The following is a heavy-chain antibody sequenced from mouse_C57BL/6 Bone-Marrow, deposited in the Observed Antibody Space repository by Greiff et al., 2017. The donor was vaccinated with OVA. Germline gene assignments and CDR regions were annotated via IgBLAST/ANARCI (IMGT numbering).Heavy chain of an antibody. CDR1: GFTFSSYG. CDR3: ARHEDYYGYDPAY. V-gene: IGHV5-6*01. J-gene: IGHJ3*01. D-gene: IGHD2-2*01. Sequence: EVKVVESGGDLVKPGGSLKLSCAASGFTFSSYGMSWVRQTPDKRLEWVATISSGGSYTYYPDSVKGRFTISRDNAKNTLYLQMSSLKSEDTAMYYCARHEDYYGYDPAYWGQGTLVTVSA. CDR2: ISSGGSYT.